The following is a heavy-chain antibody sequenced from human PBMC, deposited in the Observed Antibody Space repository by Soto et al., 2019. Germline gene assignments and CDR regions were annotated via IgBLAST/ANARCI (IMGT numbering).Heavy chain of an antibody. CDR1: GYTFTRSG. D-gene: IGHD4-4*01. V-gene: IGHV1-18*01. CDR3: ARESVDSNYGLMDV. Sequence: ASVKVSCKASGYTFTRSGISWARQAPGQGPEWMGWISSYNGDANYAQTFQGRVTMTTDTSTSTAYMELRSLRSDDTAVYYCARESVDSNYGLMDVWGQGTTVTVSS. J-gene: IGHJ6*02. CDR2: ISSYNGDA.